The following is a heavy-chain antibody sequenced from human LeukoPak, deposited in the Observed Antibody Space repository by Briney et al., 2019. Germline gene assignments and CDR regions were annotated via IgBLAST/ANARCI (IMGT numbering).Heavy chain of an antibody. J-gene: IGHJ4*02. D-gene: IGHD2-15*01. V-gene: IGHV5-10-1*04. CDR1: EYSFTSHW. CDR3: ARHRDCGAGNCYPDF. Sequence: GESLRISGQGSEYSFTSHWISWVRQMPGKGLEWMGRIAPSDSYANYSPSFEGQVSISADKSISTAYLQWSSLKASDTAMYYCARHRDCGAGNCYPDFWGQGTLVTVST. CDR2: IAPSDSYA.